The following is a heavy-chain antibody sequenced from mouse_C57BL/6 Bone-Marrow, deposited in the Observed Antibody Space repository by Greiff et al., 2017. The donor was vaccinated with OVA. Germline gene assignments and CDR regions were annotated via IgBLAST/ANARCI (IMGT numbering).Heavy chain of an antibody. Sequence: DVQLVESGGGLVQPGGSLKLSCAASGFTFSDYYMYWVRQTPEKRLEWVAYISNGGGSTYYPDTVKGRFTISRDNAKNTLYLQMSRLKSEDTAMYYCARIYDGYYGDAMDYWGQGTSVTVSS. D-gene: IGHD2-3*01. J-gene: IGHJ4*01. CDR3: ARIYDGYYGDAMDY. V-gene: IGHV5-12*01. CDR2: ISNGGGST. CDR1: GFTFSDYY.